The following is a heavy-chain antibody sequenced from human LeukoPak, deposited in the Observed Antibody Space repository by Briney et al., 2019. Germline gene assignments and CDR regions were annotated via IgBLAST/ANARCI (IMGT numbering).Heavy chain of an antibody. V-gene: IGHV3-23*01. CDR3: ARWARYGMDV. CDR1: EFTFSSFA. D-gene: IGHD5-24*01. Sequence: GGSLRLSCAASEFTFSSFAMSWVRQAPGKGLEWLSAISGSGGTTYYADSVKGRFTISRDNSKNTLYLQMNSLRAEDTAVYYCARWARYGMDVWGQGTTVTVSS. CDR2: ISGSGGTT. J-gene: IGHJ6*02.